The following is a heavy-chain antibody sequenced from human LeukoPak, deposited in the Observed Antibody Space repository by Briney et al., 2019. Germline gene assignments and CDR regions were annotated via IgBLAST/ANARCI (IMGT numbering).Heavy chain of an antibody. CDR2: IIPIFGTA. D-gene: IGHD6-19*01. CDR1: GGTFSSYA. V-gene: IGHV1-69*05. CDR3: ACTATKYSSGWYVAHDY. J-gene: IGHJ4*02. Sequence: GASVKGSCKASGGTFSSYAISWVRQAPGQGLEWIGGIIPIFGTANYAQKFQGRVTITTDEYTSTAYIELSSMRSEDTPVYYCACTATKYSSGWYVAHDYWGQGTLVTVSS.